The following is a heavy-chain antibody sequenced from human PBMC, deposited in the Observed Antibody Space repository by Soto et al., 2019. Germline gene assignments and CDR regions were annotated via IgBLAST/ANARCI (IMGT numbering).Heavy chain of an antibody. CDR2: IRSKANSYAT. CDR3: TAMTTVTTGDY. J-gene: IGHJ4*02. CDR1: GFTFSGSA. Sequence: EVQLVESGGGLVQPGGSLKLSCAASGFTFSGSAMHWVRQASGKGLEWVGRIRSKANSYATAYAASVKGRFSISRDDSKNTAYLQMNSLKTEDTAVYYCTAMTTVTTGDYWGQGNLVTVSS. D-gene: IGHD4-17*01. V-gene: IGHV3-73*01.